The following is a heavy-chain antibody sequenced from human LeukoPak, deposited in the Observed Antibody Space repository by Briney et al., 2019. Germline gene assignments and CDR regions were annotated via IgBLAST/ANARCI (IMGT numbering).Heavy chain of an antibody. D-gene: IGHD6-19*01. CDR1: GYTFTGYY. CDR3: AREKRVAGSRGGFDP. J-gene: IGHJ5*02. CDR2: INPNSGDT. Sequence: ASVKVSCKASGYTFTGYYMHWVRQAPGQGLEWMGWINPNSGDTNYAQKFQGRVTMTRDTSISTAYMELSRLRPDDTAVYYCAREKRVAGSRGGFDPWGQGTLVTVSS. V-gene: IGHV1-2*02.